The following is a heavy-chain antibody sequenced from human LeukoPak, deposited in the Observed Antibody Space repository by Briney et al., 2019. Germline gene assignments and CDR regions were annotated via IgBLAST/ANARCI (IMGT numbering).Heavy chain of an antibody. CDR3: AKGHRYCTSGNCNSAIDY. Sequence: PGGSLRLSCSMSGFNLSHYAMSWVRQAPGKGLEWVSTIGGGGGSTDYTDSVKGRFTISRDNSKNTLYLQMSSLGAEDTAVYYCAKGHRYCTSGNCNSAIDYWGQGTLVTVSS. CDR2: IGGGGGST. J-gene: IGHJ4*02. D-gene: IGHD2-15*01. CDR1: GFNLSHYA. V-gene: IGHV3-23*01.